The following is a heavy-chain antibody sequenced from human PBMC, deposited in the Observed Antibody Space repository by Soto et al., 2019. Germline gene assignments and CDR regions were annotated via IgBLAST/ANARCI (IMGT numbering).Heavy chain of an antibody. V-gene: IGHV4-59*08. CDR2: IYYSGST. J-gene: IGHJ4*02. CDR3: ARRYVSCFAY. Sequence: QVQLQESGPGLVKPSETLSLTCTVSGGSISSYYWSWIRQPPGKGLEWIGYIYYSGSTNYNPSLMSPVTISVATSKTLFSRQLSSVTAADTAVYFCARRYVSCFAYWGQGTLVTVSS. CDR1: GGSISSYY. D-gene: IGHD2-2*01.